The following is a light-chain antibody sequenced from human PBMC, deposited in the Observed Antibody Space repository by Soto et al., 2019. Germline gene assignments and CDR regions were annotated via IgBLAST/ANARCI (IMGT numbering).Light chain of an antibody. CDR1: SNDVGGYDF. CDR3: SSYTTGSTLYV. J-gene: IGLJ1*01. Sequence: QSVLTQPASVSGSPGQSITISCTGTSNDVGGYDFVSWYQHHPGKAPKLIIYDVNNRPSGLSNRFSGSKSGNTASLTISGLQTEDEADYHCSSYTTGSTLYVFGGGTKVTVL. V-gene: IGLV2-14*01. CDR2: DVN.